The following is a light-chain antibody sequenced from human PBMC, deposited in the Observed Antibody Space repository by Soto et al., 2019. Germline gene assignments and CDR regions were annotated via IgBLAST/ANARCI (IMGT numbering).Light chain of an antibody. CDR2: KAS. J-gene: IGKJ2*01. Sequence: DFQMTQSPSTLSASVGDRVTITCRASQSIHSWLAWYQQKPGRTPKLLIYKASTLESGVPSRFRGSGSGTDFTLTISSMQPDDFATYYCQQYNSHHYTFGQGTKLEIK. CDR3: QQYNSHHYT. CDR1: QSIHSW. V-gene: IGKV1-5*03.